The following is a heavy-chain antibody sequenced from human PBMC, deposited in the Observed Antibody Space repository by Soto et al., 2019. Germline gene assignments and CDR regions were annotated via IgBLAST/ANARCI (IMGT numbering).Heavy chain of an antibody. J-gene: IGHJ6*02. D-gene: IGHD3-3*01. CDR3: ARGEVITIFGVVIHYYYGMDV. CDR2: IIPIFGTA. CDR1: GGTFSSYA. V-gene: IGHV1-69*13. Sequence: ASVKVSCKASGGTFSSYAISWVRQAPGQGLEWMGGIIPIFGTANYAQKFQGRVTITADESTSTAYMELSSLRSEDTAVYYCARGEVITIFGVVIHYYYGMDVWGQGTTATVSS.